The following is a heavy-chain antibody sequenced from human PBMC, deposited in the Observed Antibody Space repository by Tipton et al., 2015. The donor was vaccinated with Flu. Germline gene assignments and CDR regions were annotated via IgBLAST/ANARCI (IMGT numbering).Heavy chain of an antibody. V-gene: IGHV3-23*01. D-gene: IGHD3-3*01. CDR3: ARDLLRIDFWTYFFSGMDV. CDR1: GFTFSNYA. CDR2: ISGSGGSA. Sequence: SLRLSCAASGFTFSNYAMRWVRQAPGKGLQWVSTISGSGGSAYFADSVKGRFTISRDDSKNTLYLQMNSLRAEDTAVYYCARDLLRIDFWTYFFSGMDVWGQGTTVPVSS. J-gene: IGHJ6*02.